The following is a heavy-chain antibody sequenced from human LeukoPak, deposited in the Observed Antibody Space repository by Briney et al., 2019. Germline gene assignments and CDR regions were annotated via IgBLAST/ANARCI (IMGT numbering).Heavy chain of an antibody. J-gene: IGHJ4*02. CDR2: IRYDGSNK. CDR3: ARQEARGYYYEGLDY. V-gene: IGHV3-30*02. CDR1: GFTFSSYG. D-gene: IGHD3-22*01. Sequence: PGGSLRLSCAASGFTFSSYGMHWVRQAPGKGLEWVAFIRYDGSNKYYADSVKGRFTISRDNSRNTVYLQMNSLRPDDTAIYFCARQEARGYYYEGLDYWGQGNLVTVSS.